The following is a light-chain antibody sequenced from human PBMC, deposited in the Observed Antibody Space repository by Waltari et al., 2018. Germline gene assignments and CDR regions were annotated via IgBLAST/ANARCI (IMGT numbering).Light chain of an antibody. CDR1: RSLIYSYGNSY. J-gene: IGKJ1*01. V-gene: IGKV2-30*01. CDR3: MQGTYWRT. CDR2: KVS. Sequence: DVVMTQSPLSLPVTLGQAASIPFSPSRSLIYSYGNSYLNWFHQRPGQSPRRLIYKVSNRDSGVPDRFSGSGSGTNFTLKISRVEAEDVGVYYCMQGTYWRTFGQGTKVEIK.